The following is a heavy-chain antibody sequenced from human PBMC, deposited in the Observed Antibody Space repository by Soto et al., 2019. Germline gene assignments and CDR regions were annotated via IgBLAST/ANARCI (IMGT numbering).Heavy chain of an antibody. J-gene: IGHJ4*02. V-gene: IGHV3-23*01. CDR1: GFTFSSYA. Sequence: GGSLRLPCAAAGFTFSSYAMSWVPQAPGKGLEWVSAISGSGGSTYYAASVKGRFTISRDNSKNTLYLQMNSLRAEDTAVYYCAKDGGSYYYDSSGFDYCGQGTLVTVSS. D-gene: IGHD3-22*01. CDR2: ISGSGGST. CDR3: AKDGGSYYYDSSGFDY.